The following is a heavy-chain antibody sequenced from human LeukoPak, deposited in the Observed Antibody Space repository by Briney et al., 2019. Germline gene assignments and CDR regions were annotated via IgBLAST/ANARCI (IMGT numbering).Heavy chain of an antibody. CDR3: AVWYTSSWSFDY. CDR1: GFTFSNYG. V-gene: IGHV3-33*01. J-gene: IGHJ4*02. Sequence: PGGSLRLSCAASGFTFSNYGMHWVRQAPGKGLEWVAVIWYDGSDKYYADSVKGRFTIFRDNSKNTLYVQMNSLRAEDTAVYYCAVWYTSSWSFDYWGQGTLVTVSS. CDR2: IWYDGSDK. D-gene: IGHD6-13*01.